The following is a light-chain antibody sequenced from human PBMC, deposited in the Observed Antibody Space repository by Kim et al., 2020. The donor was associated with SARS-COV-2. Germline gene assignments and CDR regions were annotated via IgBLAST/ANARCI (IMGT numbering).Light chain of an antibody. V-gene: IGKV3-15*01. CDR2: GAS. CDR3: QQYNNWPPSIT. CDR1: QSVSSN. J-gene: IGKJ5*01. Sequence: EIVMTQSPATLSVSPGERATLSCRASQSVSSNLAWYQQKPGQAPRLLIYGASTRATGIPARISVSGSGTEFTLTISSLQSEDFAVYYCQQYNNWPPSITFGQGTRLEIK.